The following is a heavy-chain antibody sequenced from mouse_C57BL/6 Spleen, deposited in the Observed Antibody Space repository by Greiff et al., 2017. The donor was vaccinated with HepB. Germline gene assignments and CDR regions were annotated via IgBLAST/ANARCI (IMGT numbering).Heavy chain of an antibody. Sequence: QVQLQQSGPELVKPGASVKISCKASGYTFTDYYINWVKQRPGQGLEWIGWIFPGSGSTYYNEKFKGKATLTVDKSSSTAYMLLSSLTSEDSAVYFCARWDTTVVATEYFDVWGTGTTVTVSS. J-gene: IGHJ1*03. V-gene: IGHV1-75*01. D-gene: IGHD1-1*01. CDR2: IFPGSGST. CDR1: GYTFTDYY. CDR3: ARWDTTVVATEYFDV.